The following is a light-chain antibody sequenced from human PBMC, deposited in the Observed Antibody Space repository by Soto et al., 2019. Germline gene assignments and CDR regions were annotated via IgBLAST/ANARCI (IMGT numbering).Light chain of an antibody. Sequence: EVVLTQSPVTLSLSPGESATLSCRASQSVRNYLAWYQQKPGQAPRLLIYDASKRATGIPARFTGSGSGADFTLTISSLEPEDFAFYYCQQGSLWPPSLSFGGGTRVEIK. V-gene: IGKV3-11*01. J-gene: IGKJ4*01. CDR3: QQGSLWPPSLS. CDR1: QSVRNY. CDR2: DAS.